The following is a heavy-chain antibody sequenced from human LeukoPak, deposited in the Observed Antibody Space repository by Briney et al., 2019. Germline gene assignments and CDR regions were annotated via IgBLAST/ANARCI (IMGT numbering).Heavy chain of an antibody. CDR3: ARASYYYDSSGYPGYYFDY. J-gene: IGHJ4*02. CDR2: MNPNSGGT. Sequence: ASVKVSCKASGYTFTDYYMHWVRQAPGQGLEGMGWMNPNSGGTNYAQKFQGRVTMTRDTSISTAYMELSRLRSDDTAVYYCARASYYYDSSGYPGYYFDYWGQGTLVTVSS. CDR1: GYTFTDYY. D-gene: IGHD3-22*01. V-gene: IGHV1-2*02.